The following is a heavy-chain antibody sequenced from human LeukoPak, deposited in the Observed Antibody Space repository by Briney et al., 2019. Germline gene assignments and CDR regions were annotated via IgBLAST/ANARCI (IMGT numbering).Heavy chain of an antibody. V-gene: IGHV1-2*02. D-gene: IGHD3-22*01. CDR3: ARSNDYDDGSRYYSHYMDV. Sequence: ASVKVSCKDSGYTFTGHNIHSVRQAPGQGLEWMGWIIPKIEGTKYAQKFQSRVIMTRDTSISTAYMELSSLRFDDTAVYYCARSNDYDDGSRYYSHYMDVWGKGTTVTVSS. CDR2: IIPKIEGT. J-gene: IGHJ6*03. CDR1: GYTFTGHN.